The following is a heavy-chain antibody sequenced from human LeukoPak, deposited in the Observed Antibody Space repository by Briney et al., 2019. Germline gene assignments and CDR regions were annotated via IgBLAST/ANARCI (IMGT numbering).Heavy chain of an antibody. Sequence: SETLSLTCTVSGGSISSYYWSWIRQPPGKGLEWIGYIYYSGSTNYNPSLKSRVTISVDTSKNQFSLKLSSVTAADTAVYYCATSEYSSISGAFDIWGQGTMVTVSS. CDR2: IYYSGST. CDR3: ATSEYSSISGAFDI. CDR1: GGSISSYY. D-gene: IGHD6-6*01. J-gene: IGHJ3*02. V-gene: IGHV4-59*01.